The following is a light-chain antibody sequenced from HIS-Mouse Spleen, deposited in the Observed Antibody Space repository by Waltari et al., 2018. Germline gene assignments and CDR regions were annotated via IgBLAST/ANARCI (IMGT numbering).Light chain of an antibody. J-gene: IGLJ2*01. Sequence: QSALTQPPSASGSPGQSVTISCTGTSSDVGGYNYVSWYQQHPGKAPKLMIYEVSKRASGVTDRFSGSKSGNTASLTVSGLHAEDEADYYCSSYAGSNNLVFGGGTKLTVL. CDR1: SSDVGGYNY. CDR3: SSYAGSNNLV. CDR2: EVS. V-gene: IGLV2-8*01.